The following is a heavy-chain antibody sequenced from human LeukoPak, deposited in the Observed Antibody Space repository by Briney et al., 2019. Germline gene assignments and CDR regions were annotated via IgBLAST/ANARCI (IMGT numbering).Heavy chain of an antibody. J-gene: IGHJ4*02. CDR1: GYIFINYW. V-gene: IGHV5-10-1*01. CDR2: IDPSDSDT. Sequence: GESLKISCKASGYIFINYWIIWVRQMPGKGLEWMGKIDPSDSDTRYSPSFQGHVTISADDSFDTVYLRWSSLKASDTAMYYCARLGWADRSYLEYWGQGTLVTVSS. D-gene: IGHD2-15*01. CDR3: ARLGWADRSYLEY.